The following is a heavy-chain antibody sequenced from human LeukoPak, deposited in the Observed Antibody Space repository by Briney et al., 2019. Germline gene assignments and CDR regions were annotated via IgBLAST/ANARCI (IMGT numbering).Heavy chain of an antibody. Sequence: PGGSLRLSCAASGLTYSDQWMNWVRQAPGQGLEWVANIKYDGSEEYYADSVKGRFTISRDNAKNSLSLQMNYVRAGDTAIYYCAYTNHLTYWGQGTLVTVSS. CDR1: GLTYSDQW. D-gene: IGHD3-16*01. CDR2: IKYDGSEE. CDR3: AYTNHLTY. J-gene: IGHJ4*02. V-gene: IGHV3-7*01.